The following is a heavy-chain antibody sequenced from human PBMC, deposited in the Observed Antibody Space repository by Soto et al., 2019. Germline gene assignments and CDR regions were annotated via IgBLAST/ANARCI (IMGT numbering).Heavy chain of an antibody. V-gene: IGHV4-31*03. CDR3: TRGPSGDKVDY. J-gene: IGHJ4*02. Sequence: TLSLTCTVSGGSISSGVYYWSWIRQHPGRGLEWIGYVYYTGNTYSNPSLKSRVTISVDTSKNQFSLKLSSVTAADTAVYYCTRGPSGDKVDYWGQGTLVTVSS. D-gene: IGHD7-27*01. CDR2: VYYTGNT. CDR1: GGSISSGVYY.